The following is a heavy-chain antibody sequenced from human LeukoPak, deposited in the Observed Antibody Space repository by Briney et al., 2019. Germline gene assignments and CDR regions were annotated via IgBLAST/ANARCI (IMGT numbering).Heavy chain of an antibody. D-gene: IGHD3-22*01. CDR3: ARNYDSSQGSFDY. CDR1: GGTFSSYA. Sequence: SVKVSCKASGGTFSSYAISWVRPAPGQGLEWMGRIIPIFGTANYAQKFQGRVTITADTSTSTAYMEQSSLRSENTAVYYCARNYDSSQGSFDYWGQGTLVTVSS. CDR2: IIPIFGTA. J-gene: IGHJ4*02. V-gene: IGHV1-69*06.